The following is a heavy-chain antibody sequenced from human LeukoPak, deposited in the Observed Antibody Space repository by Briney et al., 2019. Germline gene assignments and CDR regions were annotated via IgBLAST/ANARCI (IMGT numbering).Heavy chain of an antibody. Sequence: TASETLSLTCTGSGGSISCYYWSWIRQPPGKGLEWIGYIYYSGSTNYNPSLKSRVTISVDTSKNQFSLKLSSVTAADTAVYYCARDFYGSGSYYTYAFDIWGQGTMVTVSS. CDR1: GGSISCYY. CDR2: IYYSGST. D-gene: IGHD3-10*01. V-gene: IGHV4-59*01. J-gene: IGHJ3*02. CDR3: ARDFYGSGSYYTYAFDI.